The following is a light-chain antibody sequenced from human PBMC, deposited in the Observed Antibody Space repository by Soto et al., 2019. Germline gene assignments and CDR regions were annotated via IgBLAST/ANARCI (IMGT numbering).Light chain of an antibody. CDR2: KAS. J-gene: IGKJ5*01. CDR3: QQYNSYSIT. V-gene: IGKV1-5*03. Sequence: DIQMTQSPSILSASVGDRVTITCRASQSISSWLAWYQQKPGKAPKLLIYKASSLESGVPSRFSGSGSGTEFTLTISSLHPDDFATYYCQQYNSYSITFGQGTRLEI. CDR1: QSISSW.